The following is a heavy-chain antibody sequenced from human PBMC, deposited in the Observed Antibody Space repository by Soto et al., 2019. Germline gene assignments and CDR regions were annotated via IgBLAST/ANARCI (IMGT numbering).Heavy chain of an antibody. D-gene: IGHD3-16*01. Sequence: PGGSLRLSCAASGFTFSSYGMHWVRQAPGKGLEWVAVIWYDGSNKYYADSVKGRFTISRDNSKNTLYLQMNSLRAEDTAVYYCARGSQRLFSSLDIWGQGTIVTVSS. CDR2: IWYDGSNK. V-gene: IGHV3-33*01. CDR3: ARGSQRLFSSLDI. CDR1: GFTFSSYG. J-gene: IGHJ3*02.